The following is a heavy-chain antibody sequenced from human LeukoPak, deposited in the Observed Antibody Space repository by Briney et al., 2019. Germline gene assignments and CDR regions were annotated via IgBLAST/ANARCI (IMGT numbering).Heavy chain of an antibody. D-gene: IGHD1-26*01. CDR3: ARAQVGELPEYYYYGMDV. Sequence: GESLKISCKGSGYSFTSYWIGWVRQMPGKGLEWMGIIYPGDSDTRYSPSFQGQVTISADKSISTAYLQWSSLKASDTAMYYCARAQVGELPEYYYYGMDVWGQGTTVTVSS. V-gene: IGHV5-51*01. CDR1: GYSFTSYW. CDR2: IYPGDSDT. J-gene: IGHJ6*02.